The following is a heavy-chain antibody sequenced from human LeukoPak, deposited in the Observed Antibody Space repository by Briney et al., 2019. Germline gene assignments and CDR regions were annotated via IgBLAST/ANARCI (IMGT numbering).Heavy chain of an antibody. CDR2: ISSGSGSI. CDR3: ARKRESSSSWYGGLAY. V-gene: IGHV3-48*01. CDR1: GFTFSSYW. D-gene: IGHD6-13*01. Sequence: GGSLRLSCAASGFTFSSYWMIWVRQAPGKGLEWLSYISSGSGSICYADSVKGRFTISRDNAKNSLYLQMNSLRAEDTAVYYCARKRESSSSWYGGLAYWGQGTLVTVSS. J-gene: IGHJ4*02.